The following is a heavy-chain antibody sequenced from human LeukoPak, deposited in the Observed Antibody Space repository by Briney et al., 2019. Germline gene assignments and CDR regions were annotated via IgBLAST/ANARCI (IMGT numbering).Heavy chain of an antibody. CDR2: IYYRGST. J-gene: IGHJ5*02. D-gene: IGHD3-10*01. V-gene: IGHV4-39*01. CDR3: AILGTGSS. Sequence: SETLSLTCTVSGGXISSSTYYWGWIRQPPGRGLEWIGTIYYRGSTYYNPSLKSRVTISVDTSNNQFSLRRSSVTAADTAVYYCAILGTGSSWGQGTLVTVSS. CDR1: GGXISSSTYY.